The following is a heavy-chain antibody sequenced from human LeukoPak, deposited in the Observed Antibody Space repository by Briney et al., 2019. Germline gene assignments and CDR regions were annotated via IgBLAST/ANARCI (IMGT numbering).Heavy chain of an antibody. CDR2: INPSGGST. CDR3: PREEAAAGTGSY. V-gene: IGHV1-46*01. D-gene: IGHD6-13*01. J-gene: IGHJ4*02. Sequence: ASVKVSCKASGYTFTSYYMHCVRHAPRQGLEWMVIINPSGGSTSYAQKFHSRVTMTTGTTTSTVYMELSSLRSEDTAVYYCPREEAAAGTGSYWGQGTLVTVSS. CDR1: GYTFTSYY.